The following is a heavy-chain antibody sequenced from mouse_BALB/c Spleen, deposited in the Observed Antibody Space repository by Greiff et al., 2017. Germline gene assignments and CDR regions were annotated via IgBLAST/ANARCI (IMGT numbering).Heavy chain of an antibody. CDR1: GFAFSSYD. CDR2: ISSGGGST. J-gene: IGHJ3*01. D-gene: IGHD2-2*01. Sequence: EVMLVESGGGLVKPGGSLKLSCAASGFAFSSYDMSWVRQTPEKRLEWVAYISSGGGSTYYPDTVKGRFTISRDNAKNTLYLQMSSLKSEDTAMYYCARHGYEAYWGQGTLVTVSA. V-gene: IGHV5-12-1*01. CDR3: ARHGYEAY.